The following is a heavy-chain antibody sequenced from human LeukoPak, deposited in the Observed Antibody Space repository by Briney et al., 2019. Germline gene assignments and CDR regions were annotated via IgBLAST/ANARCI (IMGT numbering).Heavy chain of an antibody. J-gene: IGHJ4*02. D-gene: IGHD6-13*01. CDR3: AKSAGIAAAGTGVDFDY. CDR2: ISWDGGST. V-gene: IGHV3-43D*03. CDR1: GFIFDDYA. Sequence: GGSLRLSCAASGFIFDDYAMHWVRQAPGKGLEWVSLISWDGGSTYYADSVKGRFTISRDNSKNSLYLQMNSLRAEDTALYYCAKSAGIAAAGTGVDFDYWGQGTLVTVSS.